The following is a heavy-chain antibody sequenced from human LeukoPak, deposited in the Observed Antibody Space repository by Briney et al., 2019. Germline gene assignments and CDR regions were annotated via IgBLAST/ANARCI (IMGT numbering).Heavy chain of an antibody. V-gene: IGHV1-18*01. D-gene: IGHD3-22*01. Sequence: ASVKVSCKPSGYTFENYGITWVRQAPGQGREWMGWISVYNGDKNYAQKLQGRVTMTTDTSTRTAYMELRSLSSDDTAVYYCARASASRTNSNSYYFETTKKNAFDIWGQGTMVIVSS. J-gene: IGHJ3*02. CDR3: ARASASRTNSNSYYFETTKKNAFDI. CDR2: ISVYNGDK. CDR1: GYTFENYG.